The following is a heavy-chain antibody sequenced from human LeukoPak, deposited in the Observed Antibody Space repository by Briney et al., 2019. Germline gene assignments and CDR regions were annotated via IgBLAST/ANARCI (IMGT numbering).Heavy chain of an antibody. Sequence: SETLSLTCTVPGGSISSYYWSWIRQPPGKGLEWIGYIYYSGYTNYNPSLKSRVTISVDTSKNQFSLKLSSVTAADTAVYYCARTTMVRGTYYMDVWGKGTTVTISS. CDR1: GGSISSYY. CDR2: IYYSGYT. V-gene: IGHV4-59*01. CDR3: ARTTMVRGTYYMDV. D-gene: IGHD3-10*01. J-gene: IGHJ6*03.